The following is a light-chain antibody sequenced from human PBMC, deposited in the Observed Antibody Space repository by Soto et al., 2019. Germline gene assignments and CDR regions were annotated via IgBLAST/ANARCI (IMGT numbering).Light chain of an antibody. Sequence: DIVMTQSPLSLPVTPGEPAYISCRSSQSLLHSNGNNCLDWYLQKPGQSPQLLIYLGSNRASGVPDRFSGSGSGTDFTLKISRVEAGDVGVYYCMQALQTPIFTFGPGTKVDIK. CDR1: QSLLHSNGNNC. V-gene: IGKV2-28*01. CDR3: MQALQTPIFT. J-gene: IGKJ3*01. CDR2: LGS.